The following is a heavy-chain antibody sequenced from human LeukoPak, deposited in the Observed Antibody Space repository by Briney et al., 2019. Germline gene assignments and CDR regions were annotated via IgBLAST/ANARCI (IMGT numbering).Heavy chain of an antibody. D-gene: IGHD5-18*01. Sequence: PSETLSLTCTVYGVSFSGYYWSWNRQPPGKGLEWIGEINHSGSTNYNPSLKSRVTISVDTSKNQFSLKLSSVTAADTAVYYCARVRDTAMVKGIDYWGQGTLVTVSS. V-gene: IGHV4-34*01. CDR2: INHSGST. CDR1: GVSFSGYY. CDR3: ARVRDTAMVKGIDY. J-gene: IGHJ4*02.